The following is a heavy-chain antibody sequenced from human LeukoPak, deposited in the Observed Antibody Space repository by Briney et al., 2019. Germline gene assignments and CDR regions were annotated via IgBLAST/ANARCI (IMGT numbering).Heavy chain of an antibody. J-gene: IGHJ6*02. V-gene: IGHV4-34*01. D-gene: IGHD5-18*01. CDR2: INHSGST. CDR3: ARGRGYSYGYGMDV. Sequence: SETLSLTCAVYGGSFSVYYWSWVRQPPGKGREWIGEINHSGSTNYNPSLKSRVTISVDTSKNQFSLKLSSVTAADTAVYYCARGRGYSYGYGMDVWGQGTTVTVSS. CDR1: GGSFSVYY.